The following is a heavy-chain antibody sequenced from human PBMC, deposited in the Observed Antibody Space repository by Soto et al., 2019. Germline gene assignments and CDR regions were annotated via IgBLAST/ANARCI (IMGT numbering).Heavy chain of an antibody. V-gene: IGHV5-51*01. Sequence: RGESLKISCKGSGYSFTSYWIGWVRQMPGKGLEWMGIIYPGDSDTRYSPSFQGQVTISADKSISTAYLQWSSLKASDTAMYYCARLTGYSSSWRYYYYYYYMDVWGKGTTVTVSS. CDR3: ARLTGYSSSWRYYYYYYYMDV. CDR1: GYSFTSYW. CDR2: IYPGDSDT. D-gene: IGHD6-13*01. J-gene: IGHJ6*03.